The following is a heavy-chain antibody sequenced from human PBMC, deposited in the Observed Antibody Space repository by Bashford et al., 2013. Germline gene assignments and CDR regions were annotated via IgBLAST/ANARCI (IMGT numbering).Heavy chain of an antibody. D-gene: IGHD3-16*01. CDR3: ARERGIRIINAYTFDV. V-gene: IGHV4-4*07. CDR1: GGSISGYY. CDR2: IYTSGST. J-gene: IGHJ3*01. Sequence: SETLSLTCTVSGGSISGYYWSWIRQPAGSGLEWIGHIYTSGSTNYNPSLKSRVTMSVDTSRNQFSLKMNSLTAADTAIYYCARERGIRIINAYTFDVWGPGTTITVSS.